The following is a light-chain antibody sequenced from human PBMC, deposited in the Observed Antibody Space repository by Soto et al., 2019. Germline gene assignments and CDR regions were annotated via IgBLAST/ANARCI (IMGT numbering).Light chain of an antibody. CDR2: GAS. V-gene: IGKV3D-15*01. CDR1: QSVSSN. Sequence: EIVMTQSPATLSVSPGERATLSCRASQSVSSNLAWYQQIPGQAPRLLIYGASTRATGIPDRFSGSGSGTDFTLTINSLEPEDFAVYFCHQRAGWPPTFGGGTKVDI. CDR3: HQRAGWPPT. J-gene: IGKJ4*01.